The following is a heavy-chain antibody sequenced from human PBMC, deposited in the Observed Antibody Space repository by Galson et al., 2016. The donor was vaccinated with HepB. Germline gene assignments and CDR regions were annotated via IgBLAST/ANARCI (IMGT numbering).Heavy chain of an antibody. CDR3: AKNRGIAVVGGVYFFDY. Sequence: SLRLSCAASGFTFRTYAMSWVRQAPGKGLEWVSAISAGGESTFYADSLKGRLTISRDISKTTLYLQMNSLRAEDTAVYYCAKNRGIAVVGGVYFFDYWGQGTLVTVSS. V-gene: IGHV3-23*01. CDR1: GFTFRTYA. D-gene: IGHD6-19*01. CDR2: ISAGGEST. J-gene: IGHJ4*02.